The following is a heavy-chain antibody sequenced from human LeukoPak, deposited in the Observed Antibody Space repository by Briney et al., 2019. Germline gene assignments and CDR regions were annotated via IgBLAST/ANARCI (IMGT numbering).Heavy chain of an antibody. D-gene: IGHD4-11*01. V-gene: IGHV3-23*01. Sequence: GGSLRLSCAASGFTFSGYAMSWVRQAPGKGLEWVSAISGSGGSTYYADSVKGRFTISRDNSKNTLYLQMNSLRAEDTAVYYCAKHWAATVTYFDYWGQGTLVTVSS. CDR3: AKHWAATVTYFDY. CDR1: GFTFSGYA. CDR2: ISGSGGST. J-gene: IGHJ4*02.